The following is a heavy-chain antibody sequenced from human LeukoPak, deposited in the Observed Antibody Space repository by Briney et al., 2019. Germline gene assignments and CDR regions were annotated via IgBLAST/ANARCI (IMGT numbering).Heavy chain of an antibody. CDR1: ALPPSNYA. D-gene: IGHD4-17*01. CDR3: AKECDYGNTSHMPCY. Sequence: GGSLRLSCAASALPPSNYAMSWVRHAPGKGLEWVSSISDGGWTAYTDSVKGRFFISRETATNTLYLQMNSLRVEDTAVYYCAKECDYGNTSHMPCYWGQGTLVTVSS. V-gene: IGHV3-23*01. J-gene: IGHJ4*02. CDR2: ISDGGWT.